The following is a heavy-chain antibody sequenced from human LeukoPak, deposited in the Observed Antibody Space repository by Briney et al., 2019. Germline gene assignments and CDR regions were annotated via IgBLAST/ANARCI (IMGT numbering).Heavy chain of an antibody. CDR1: GFTFSSYG. V-gene: IGHV3-30*18. J-gene: IGHJ6*02. CDR3: AKGSGQWLVNGMDV. Sequence: GGSLILSCAASGFTFSSYGMHWVRQAPGKGLEWVAVISYDGSNKYYADSVKGRFTISRDNSKNTLYLQMNSLRAEDTAVYYCAKGSGQWLVNGMDVWGQGTTVTVSS. CDR2: ISYDGSNK. D-gene: IGHD6-19*01.